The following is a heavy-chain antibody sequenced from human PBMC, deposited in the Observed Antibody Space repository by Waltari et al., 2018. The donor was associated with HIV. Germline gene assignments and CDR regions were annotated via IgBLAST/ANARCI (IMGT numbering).Heavy chain of an antibody. J-gene: IGHJ4*02. V-gene: IGHV3-64D*06. Sequence: EVELVESGGTLVQPGGSLRLSCSASGFTFSSYAIHWVRQTPGKGLEYVSAISGDGHSTYYASSLKGRFTITRDNSKNTVWLQMRSLRAEDTAVYYCAKGNYDVLTGYYGPSFEYWGQGTLVTVSS. D-gene: IGHD3-9*01. CDR2: ISGDGHST. CDR3: AKGNYDVLTGYYGPSFEY. CDR1: GFTFSSYA.